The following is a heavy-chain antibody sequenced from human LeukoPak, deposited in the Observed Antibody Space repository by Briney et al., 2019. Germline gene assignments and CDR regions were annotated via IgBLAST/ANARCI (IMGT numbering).Heavy chain of an antibody. J-gene: IGHJ6*03. CDR2: INSDGSST. CDR3: ASTTIFGVVMPYYYYYYMDV. D-gene: IGHD3-3*01. CDR1: GFTFSSYW. V-gene: IGHV3-74*01. Sequence: GGSLRLSCAASGFTFSSYWMHWVRQAPGKGLVWVSRINSDGSSTSYADSVKGRFIISRDNAKNTLYLQMNSLRAEDTAVYYCASTTIFGVVMPYYYYYYMDVWGKGTTVTVSS.